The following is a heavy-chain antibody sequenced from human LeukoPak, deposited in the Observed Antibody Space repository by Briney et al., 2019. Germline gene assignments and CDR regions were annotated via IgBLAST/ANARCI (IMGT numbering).Heavy chain of an antibody. J-gene: IGHJ4*02. CDR1: GFTFSSSA. D-gene: IGHD6-13*01. CDR2: IRSKANSYAT. CDR3: TFIAAAGTSGY. Sequence: GGSLRLSCAASGFTFSSSAMHWVRQASGKGLEWVGRIRSKANSYATAYAASVKGRFTISRDDSKNTAYLQMNSLKTEDTAVYYCTFIAAAGTSGYWGQGTLVTVSS. V-gene: IGHV3-73*01.